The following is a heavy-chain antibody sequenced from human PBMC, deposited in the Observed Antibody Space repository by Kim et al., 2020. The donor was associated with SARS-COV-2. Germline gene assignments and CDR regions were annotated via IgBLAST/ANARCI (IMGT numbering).Heavy chain of an antibody. CDR2: IIPILNIP. CDR3: SRDVDGYGNDY. V-gene: IGHV1-69*10. J-gene: IGHJ4*02. CDR1: GGTFNSFS. Sequence: SVKVSCKASGGTFNSFSISWVRQAPGHGLEWMGAIIPILNIPTYAQKFQGRVTITADESTSTAYMELNSLRSDDTAVYFCSRDVDGYGNDYWGQGTQVTVSS. D-gene: IGHD5-12*01.